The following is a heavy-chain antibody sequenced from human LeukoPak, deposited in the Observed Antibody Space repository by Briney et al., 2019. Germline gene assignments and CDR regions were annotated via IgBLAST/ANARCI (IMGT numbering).Heavy chain of an antibody. J-gene: IGHJ4*02. CDR2: IIPIFGTA. Sequence: SVKVSFKASGGTFSSYAISWVRQAPGQGLEWMGGIIPIFGTANYAQKFQGRVTITADESTSTAYMELSSLRSEDTAVYYCAREVVFAHCSGGSCYPVFDYWGQGTLVTVSS. D-gene: IGHD2-15*01. V-gene: IGHV1-69*01. CDR3: AREVVFAHCSGGSCYPVFDY. CDR1: GGTFSSYA.